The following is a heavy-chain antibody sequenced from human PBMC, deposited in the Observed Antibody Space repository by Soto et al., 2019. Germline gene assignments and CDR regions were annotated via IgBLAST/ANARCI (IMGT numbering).Heavy chain of an antibody. CDR1: GFTFSTYW. CDR2: INQDGSEK. V-gene: IGHV3-7*01. Sequence: GGSLRLSCAASGFTFSTYWMDWVRQTPGKGLEWVANINQDGSEKNYVDSVKGRFTIYRDNAKNSLYLQMSSLTAEDSALYYCSRSLNAWGQGTLVTVAS. CDR3: SRSLNA. J-gene: IGHJ5*02.